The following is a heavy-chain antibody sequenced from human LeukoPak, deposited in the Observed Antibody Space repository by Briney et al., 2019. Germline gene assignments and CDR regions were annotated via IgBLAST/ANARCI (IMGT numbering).Heavy chain of an antibody. V-gene: IGHV3-30-3*01. J-gene: IGHJ6*02. CDR2: ISYDGSNK. CDR1: GFTFSSYA. CDR3: ARDPERVVPPYYYYGMDV. Sequence: GRSLRLSCAASGFTFSSYAMHWVRQAPGKGLEWVAVISYDGSNKYYADSVKGRFTISRDNSKNTLYLQMNSLRAEDTAVYYCARDPERVVPPYYYYGMDVWGQGTTVIVSS. D-gene: IGHD2-2*01.